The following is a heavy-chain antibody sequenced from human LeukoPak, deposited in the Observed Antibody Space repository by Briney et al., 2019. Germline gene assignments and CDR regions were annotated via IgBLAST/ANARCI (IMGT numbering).Heavy chain of an antibody. CDR3: GRGRLIVGANYGWFDP. CDR1: GFTFDDYG. V-gene: IGHV3-20*04. D-gene: IGHD1-26*01. J-gene: IGHJ5*02. CDR2: INWNGGST. Sequence: PGGSLRLSCAASGFTFDDYGMSWVRQAPGKGLEWVSGINWNGGSTGYADSVKGRFTISRDNAKNSLYLQMNSLRDEDTAVYYCGRGRLIVGANYGWFDPWGQGTLVTVSS.